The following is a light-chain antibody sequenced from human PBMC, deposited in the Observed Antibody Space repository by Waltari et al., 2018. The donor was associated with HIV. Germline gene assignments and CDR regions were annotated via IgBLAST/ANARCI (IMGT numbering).Light chain of an antibody. CDR3: QSYDSSLSGFVV. Sequence: QSVLTQPPSVSGAPGQRVTISCTGSSSNIGAGYDVHWYQQLPGTAPNVLIYGNTNRPAGVPDRVSGSKSGTSASLAITGLQAEDEADYYCQSYDSSLSGFVVFGGGTKVTVL. CDR1: SSNIGAGYD. CDR2: GNT. J-gene: IGLJ2*01. V-gene: IGLV1-40*01.